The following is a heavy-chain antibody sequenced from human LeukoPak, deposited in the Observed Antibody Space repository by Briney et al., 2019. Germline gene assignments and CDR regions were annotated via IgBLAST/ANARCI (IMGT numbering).Heavy chain of an antibody. J-gene: IGHJ5*02. CDR1: GVSISSYY. CDR3: ARGDSWFDP. Sequence: SETLSLTSTVSGVSISSYYWSWIRQPPGKGLEWIGYFYNSGTTNHNPSLKPRVTISVDTSKNQFSLKLSSVTAADTAVYYCARGDSWFDPWGQGTLVTVSS. CDR2: FYNSGTT. V-gene: IGHV4-59*01.